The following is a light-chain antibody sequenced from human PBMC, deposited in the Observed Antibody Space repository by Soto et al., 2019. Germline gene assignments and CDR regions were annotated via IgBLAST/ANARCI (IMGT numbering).Light chain of an antibody. CDR1: HSVSSTY. V-gene: IGKV3-20*01. CDR2: GAS. J-gene: IGKJ2*01. Sequence: EIVLTQSPGTLSLSPGERATLSCRDSHSVSSTYLAWYQQKPGQAPRLLIYGASSRATGIPDRFSGSGSGTDFTLTISRPEPEDFAVYYCQPYGSSPPYTFGQGTKLEIK. CDR3: QPYGSSPPYT.